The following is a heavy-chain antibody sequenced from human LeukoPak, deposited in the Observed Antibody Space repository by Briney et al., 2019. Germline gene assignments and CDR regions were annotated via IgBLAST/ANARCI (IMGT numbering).Heavy chain of an antibody. Sequence: PSGTLSLTCAVSGGSISSRNWWSWVRQPPGKGLEWIGEIYHSGSTNYNPSLKSRVTISVDKSKNQFSLKLSSVTAADTAVYYCARGNSSPPGIAVAGKEFSSWFDPWGQGTLVTVSS. CDR3: ARGNSSPPGIAVAGKEFSSWFDP. J-gene: IGHJ5*02. D-gene: IGHD6-19*01. CDR1: GGSISSRNW. CDR2: IYHSGST. V-gene: IGHV4-4*02.